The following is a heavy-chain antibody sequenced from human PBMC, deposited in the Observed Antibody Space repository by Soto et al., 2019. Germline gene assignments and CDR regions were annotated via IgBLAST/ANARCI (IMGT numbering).Heavy chain of an antibody. D-gene: IGHD4-17*01. Sequence: GGSLRVSCAAAGCNFEDYARRWVRQATGKGLEWVSGISWNSGSIGYADSVKGRFTISRDNAKNSLYLQMNSLRAEDTALYYCAKDINEGRTVVAPFDYWGQGTLVPVST. CDR3: AKDINEGRTVVAPFDY. J-gene: IGHJ4*02. CDR2: ISWNSGSI. CDR1: GCNFEDYA. V-gene: IGHV3-9*01.